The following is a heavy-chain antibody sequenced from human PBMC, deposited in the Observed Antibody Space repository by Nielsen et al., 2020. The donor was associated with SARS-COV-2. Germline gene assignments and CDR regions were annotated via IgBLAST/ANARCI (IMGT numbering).Heavy chain of an antibody. Sequence: GGSLRLSCAASGFTFGSYSMHWVRQAPGQGLECLAVIWYDGSEIYYADSVNGRFTISRDTSKNTLYLQMNSLRVEDTAVYYCTRAPYSSGDFDFWGQGTLVTVSS. CDR1: GFTFGSYS. CDR2: IWYDGSEI. J-gene: IGHJ4*02. CDR3: TRAPYSSGDFDF. V-gene: IGHV3-33*01. D-gene: IGHD6-25*01.